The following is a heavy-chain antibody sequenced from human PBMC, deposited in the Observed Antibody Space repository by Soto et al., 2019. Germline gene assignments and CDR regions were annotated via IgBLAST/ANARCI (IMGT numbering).Heavy chain of an antibody. CDR1: GGSISSGGYY. CDR3: ARVPIVVVPAAIGAPVYYYYYYGMDV. Sequence: QVQLQESGPGLVKPSQTLSLTCTVSGGSISSGGYYWSWIRQHPGKGLEWIGYIYYSGSTYYNPSLKSRVTISVDTSKNQFSLKLSSVTAADTAVYYCARVPIVVVPAAIGAPVYYYYYYGMDVWGQGTTVTVSS. J-gene: IGHJ6*02. D-gene: IGHD2-2*01. CDR2: IYYSGST. V-gene: IGHV4-31*03.